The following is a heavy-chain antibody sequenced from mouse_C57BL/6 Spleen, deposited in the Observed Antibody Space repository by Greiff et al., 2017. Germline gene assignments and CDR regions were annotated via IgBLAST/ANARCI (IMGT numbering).Heavy chain of an antibody. CDR2: ISSGGDYI. CDR1: GFTFSSYA. J-gene: IGHJ4*01. V-gene: IGHV5-9-1*02. Sequence: EVKLVESGEGLVKPGGSLKLSCAASGFTFSSYAMSWVRQTPEKRLEWVAYISSGGDYIYYADTVKGRFTISRDNARNTLYLQMSSLKSEDTAMYYCTRGVSVVATEGYAMDYWGQGTSVTVSS. CDR3: TRGVSVVATEGYAMDY. D-gene: IGHD1-1*01.